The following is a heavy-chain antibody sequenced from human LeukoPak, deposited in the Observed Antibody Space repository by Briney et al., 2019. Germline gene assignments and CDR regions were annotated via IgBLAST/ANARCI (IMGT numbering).Heavy chain of an antibody. Sequence: GASVKVSCKTSGYTFTGYYLHWVRQAPGQGLEWMGWINPNSGGTNYAQKLQGRVTMTTDTSTSTAYMELRSLRSDDTAVYYCARTKILWPTGSFDYWGQGTLVTVSS. CDR1: GYTFTGYY. D-gene: IGHD3-10*01. J-gene: IGHJ4*02. V-gene: IGHV1-2*02. CDR2: INPNSGGT. CDR3: ARTKILWPTGSFDY.